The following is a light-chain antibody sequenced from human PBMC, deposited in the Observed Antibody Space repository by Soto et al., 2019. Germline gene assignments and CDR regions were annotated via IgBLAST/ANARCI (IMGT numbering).Light chain of an antibody. CDR3: QQYGSSPLT. Sequence: EIVLTQSPGTLSLSPGERATLSCRASQSVSSNHLAWYQLKPGQAPRLLIYGASSWATGIPDRFSGSGSGTDFTLTISRLEPEDFAVYYCQQYGSSPLTFGGGTKVEIK. V-gene: IGKV3-20*01. CDR1: QSVSSNH. J-gene: IGKJ4*01. CDR2: GAS.